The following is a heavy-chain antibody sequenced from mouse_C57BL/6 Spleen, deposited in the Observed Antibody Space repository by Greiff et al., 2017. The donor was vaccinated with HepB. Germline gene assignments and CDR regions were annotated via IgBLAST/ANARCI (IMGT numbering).Heavy chain of an antibody. V-gene: IGHV14-3*01. J-gene: IGHJ2*01. CDR2: IDPANGNT. Sequence: VQLKQSVAELVRPGASVKLSCTASGFNIKNTYMHWVKQRPEQGLEWIGRIDPANGNTKYAPKFQGKATITADTSSNTAYLQLSSLTSEDTAIYYCARGVIYYDYGYYFDYWGQGTTLTVSS. CDR3: ARGVIYYDYGYYFDY. CDR1: GFNIKNTY. D-gene: IGHD2-4*01.